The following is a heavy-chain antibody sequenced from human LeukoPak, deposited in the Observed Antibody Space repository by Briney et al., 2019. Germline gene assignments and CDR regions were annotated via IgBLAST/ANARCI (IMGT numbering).Heavy chain of an antibody. CDR2: ISYDGSNK. Sequence: QAGGSLRLSCAASGFTFSSYGMHWVRQAPGKGLEWVAVISYDGSNKYYADSVKGRFTISRDNSKNTLYLQMNSLRVEDTAVYYCAKDASVWSSGPTDYWGQGTLVTVSS. D-gene: IGHD6-19*01. J-gene: IGHJ4*02. CDR1: GFTFSSYG. V-gene: IGHV3-30*18. CDR3: AKDASVWSSGPTDY.